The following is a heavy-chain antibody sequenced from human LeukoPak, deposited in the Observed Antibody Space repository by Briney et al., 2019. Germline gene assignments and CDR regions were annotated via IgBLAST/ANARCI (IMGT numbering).Heavy chain of an antibody. Sequence: PGGSLRLSCATSGFTFSSYSMNWVRQAPGKGLEWVSSISGSGTGTYYADSVEGRFTISRDNSENTVILQMDSLRVEDSAIYYCAKIWEVGWTSQYYFMDVWGKGTTVTVSS. D-gene: IGHD1-26*01. CDR1: GFTFSSYS. J-gene: IGHJ6*03. CDR2: ISGSGTGT. V-gene: IGHV3-23*01. CDR3: AKIWEVGWTSQYYFMDV.